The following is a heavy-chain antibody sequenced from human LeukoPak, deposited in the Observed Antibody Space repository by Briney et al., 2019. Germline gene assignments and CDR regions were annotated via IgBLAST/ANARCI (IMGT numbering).Heavy chain of an antibody. Sequence: GGSLRPSCAASEFTFSRHWMHWVRQAPGKGLVWVSRINPDGSTTNYADPVKGRFTVSRDNAKDTLYLQMNSLRAEDTAVYYCARSLVGASDYWGQGTLVTVSS. CDR1: EFTFSRHW. D-gene: IGHD1-26*01. CDR2: INPDGSTT. V-gene: IGHV3-74*01. J-gene: IGHJ4*02. CDR3: ARSLVGASDY.